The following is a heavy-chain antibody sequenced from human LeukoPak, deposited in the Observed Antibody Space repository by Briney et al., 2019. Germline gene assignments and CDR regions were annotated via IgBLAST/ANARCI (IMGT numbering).Heavy chain of an antibody. Sequence: PSETLSLTCTVSGGSISSSSYYWGWIRQPPGKGLEWIGSIYYSGSTYYNPSLKSRVTISVDTSKNQFSLKLSSVTAADTAVYYCARDRHYYDSSGHYRLDYWGQGTLVTVSS. CDR3: ARDRHYYDSSGHYRLDY. J-gene: IGHJ4*02. CDR1: GGSISSSSYY. D-gene: IGHD3-22*01. CDR2: IYYSGST. V-gene: IGHV4-39*07.